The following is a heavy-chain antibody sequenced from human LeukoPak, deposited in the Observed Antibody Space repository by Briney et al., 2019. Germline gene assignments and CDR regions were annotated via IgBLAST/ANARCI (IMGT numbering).Heavy chain of an antibody. D-gene: IGHD1-26*01. Sequence: HPGGSLRLSCAASGFTFSSYAMSWVRQAPGKGLEWVSAISGSGGSTYYADSVKGRFTISRDNAKNSLYLQMNSLRAEDTAVYYCARDQQWEFFDYWGQGTLVTVSS. J-gene: IGHJ4*02. V-gene: IGHV3-23*01. CDR2: ISGSGGST. CDR3: ARDQQWEFFDY. CDR1: GFTFSSYA.